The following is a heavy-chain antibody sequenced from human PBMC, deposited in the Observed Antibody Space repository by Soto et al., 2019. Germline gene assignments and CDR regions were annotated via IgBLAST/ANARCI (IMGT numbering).Heavy chain of an antibody. Sequence: EVQLVESGGGLVQPGGSLRLSCAASGFTFSSYSMNWVRQAPGKGLEWVSYISSSSSTIYYADSVKGRFTISRDNAKNSLYLQMNSLRAEYTAVYYCARDSPDYDFWSGLPRNWYFDLWGRGTLVTVSS. V-gene: IGHV3-48*01. CDR3: ARDSPDYDFWSGLPRNWYFDL. D-gene: IGHD3-3*01. CDR1: GFTFSSYS. CDR2: ISSSSSTI. J-gene: IGHJ2*01.